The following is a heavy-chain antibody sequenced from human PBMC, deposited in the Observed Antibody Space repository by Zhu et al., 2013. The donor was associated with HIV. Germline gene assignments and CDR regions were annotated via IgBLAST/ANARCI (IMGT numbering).Heavy chain of an antibody. V-gene: IGHV1-2*02. CDR2: INPSSGGT. D-gene: IGHD5-12*01. CDR3: ARLIVATTRAPDY. CDR1: GYIFSGYF. Sequence: VQLVQSGAEVKKPGASVKVSCKASGYIFSGYFINWVRQAPGQGLEWMGWINPSSGGTNYTQKFQGRVTMTRDTSISTAYMELSRLRYDDTAVYYCARLIVATTRAPDYWGQGTLVTVSS. J-gene: IGHJ4*02.